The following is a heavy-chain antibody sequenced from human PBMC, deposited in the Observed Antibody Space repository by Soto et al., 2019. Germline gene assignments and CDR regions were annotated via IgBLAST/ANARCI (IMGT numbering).Heavy chain of an antibody. Sequence: GGSLRLSCAASGCTFSSYGMSWVRQAPGKGLEWASAISGSGGSTYYADSVKGRFTISRDNSKNTLYLQMNSLRAEDTAVYYCAKDNGYCSSTSCYAGYRYDAFDIWGQGTMVTVSS. D-gene: IGHD2-2*03. J-gene: IGHJ3*02. CDR2: ISGSGGST. CDR1: GCTFSSYG. CDR3: AKDNGYCSSTSCYAGYRYDAFDI. V-gene: IGHV3-23*01.